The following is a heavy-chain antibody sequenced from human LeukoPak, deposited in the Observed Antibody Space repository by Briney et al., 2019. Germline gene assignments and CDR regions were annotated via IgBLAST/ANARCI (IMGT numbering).Heavy chain of an antibody. CDR1: GGSITNYY. CDR3: ARKAAAGIPPLYNWFDP. J-gene: IGHJ5*02. D-gene: IGHD6-13*01. Sequence: SETLSLTCTVSGGSITNYYWSWIRQPPGKGLAWIGYIYYTGSTNYNPSLRSRVTISVDTSKNQLSLKLTSVTPADTAVYYCARKAAAGIPPLYNWFDPWGQGTLVTVSA. V-gene: IGHV4-59*01. CDR2: IYYTGST.